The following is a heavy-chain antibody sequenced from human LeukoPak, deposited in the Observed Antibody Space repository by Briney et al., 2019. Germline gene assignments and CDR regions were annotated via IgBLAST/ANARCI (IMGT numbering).Heavy chain of an antibody. CDR2: ISGGGGST. CDR3: AKDSGYCSSTSCYPYYFDY. J-gene: IGHJ4*02. CDR1: GFTFSSYA. D-gene: IGHD2-2*01. Sequence: GGSLRLSCAASGFTFSSYAMSWVRQAPGKGLEWVSAISGGGGSTYYADSVKGRFTISRDNSKNTLYLQMNSLRAEDTAVYYCAKDSGYCSSTSCYPYYFDYWGQGTLVTVSS. V-gene: IGHV3-23*01.